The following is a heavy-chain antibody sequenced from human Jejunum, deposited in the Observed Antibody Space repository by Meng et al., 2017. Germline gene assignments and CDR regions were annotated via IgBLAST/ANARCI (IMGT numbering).Heavy chain of an antibody. CDR2: IRNKANSYAP. Sequence: GGSLRLSCAASGFAFGGSAMHWVRQASGKGLEWVGHIRNKANSYAPAYAESVKGRFTISREDSRNTAYLQMKCLTAEDTAVYYCSRNYDTNLWGQGTLVTVSS. CDR3: SRNYDTNL. V-gene: IGHV3-73*01. J-gene: IGHJ4*02. CDR1: GFAFGGSA. D-gene: IGHD1-7*01.